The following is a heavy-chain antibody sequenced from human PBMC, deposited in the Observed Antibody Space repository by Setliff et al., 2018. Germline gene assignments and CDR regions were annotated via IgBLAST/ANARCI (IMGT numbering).Heavy chain of an antibody. Sequence: LRLSCAASGFSFSSYAMSWVRQAPGQGLEWVTSIIGSGISTYYADSVQGRFTSSRDNHQNTLYLQMNSLRVADTAIYYCAKSPHDFWSGRVFFDYWGQGILVTVSS. J-gene: IGHJ4*01. CDR3: AKSPHDFWSGRVFFDY. V-gene: IGHV3-23*01. D-gene: IGHD3-3*01. CDR2: IIGSGIST. CDR1: GFSFSSYA.